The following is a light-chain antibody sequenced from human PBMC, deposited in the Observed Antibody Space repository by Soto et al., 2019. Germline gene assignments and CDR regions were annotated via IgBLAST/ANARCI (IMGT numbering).Light chain of an antibody. CDR2: EVS. Sequence: QSVLTQPASVSGSPGQSITISCTGTSSDVGDYNYVSWYQQHPGKAPKLMIYEVSNRPSGVSNRFSGSKSGNTASLTISGLQAEDEADYYCSSYKFNITFVFGTGTQLTVL. V-gene: IGLV2-14*01. J-gene: IGLJ7*01. CDR1: SSDVGDYNY. CDR3: SSYKFNITFV.